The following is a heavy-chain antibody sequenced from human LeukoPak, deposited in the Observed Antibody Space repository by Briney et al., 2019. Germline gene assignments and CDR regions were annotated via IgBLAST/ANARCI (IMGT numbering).Heavy chain of an antibody. CDR2: ISSSSSYI. V-gene: IGHV3-21*01. D-gene: IGHD3-22*01. Sequence: MSGGSLRLSCAASGFTFSSSAMSWVRQAPGKGLEWVSSISSSSSYIYYADSVKGRFTISRDNAKNSLYLQMNSLRAEDTAVYYCARDDSSGYSIDYWGQGTLVTVSS. CDR1: GFTFSSSA. J-gene: IGHJ4*02. CDR3: ARDDSSGYSIDY.